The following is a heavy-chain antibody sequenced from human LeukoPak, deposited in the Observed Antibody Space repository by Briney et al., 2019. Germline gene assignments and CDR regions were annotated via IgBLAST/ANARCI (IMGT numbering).Heavy chain of an antibody. CDR2: ISYDGSNK. D-gene: IGHD4-23*01. J-gene: IGHJ4*02. V-gene: IGHV3-30*18. CDR3: AKVQTTVVTPPDY. Sequence: GGSLRLSCAASGFTFSSYGMHWVRQAPGKGLEWVAVISYDGSNKYYADSVKDRFTISRDNSKNTLYLQMNSLRAEDTAVYYCAKVQTTVVTPPDYWGQGTLVTVSS. CDR1: GFTFSSYG.